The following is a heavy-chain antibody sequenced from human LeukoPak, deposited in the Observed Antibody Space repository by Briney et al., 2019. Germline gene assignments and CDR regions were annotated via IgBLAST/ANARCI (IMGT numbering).Heavy chain of an antibody. CDR3: ARGRSITILRGVAISDGFDI. D-gene: IGHD3-10*01. Sequence: GGSLRLSCAASGFTFSTYSMNWVRQAPGKGLEWVSSIASSSDYIYYAGSLKGRFTISRDNAKNSLYLHMNSLRPDDTAVYYCARGRSITILRGVAISDGFDIWGQGTKVTVS. CDR2: IASSSDYI. J-gene: IGHJ3*02. V-gene: IGHV3-21*06. CDR1: GFTFSTYS.